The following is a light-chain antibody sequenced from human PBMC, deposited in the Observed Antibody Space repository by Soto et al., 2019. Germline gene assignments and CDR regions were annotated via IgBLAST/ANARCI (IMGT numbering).Light chain of an antibody. CDR2: DVS. Sequence: QSLLTHPAYVSGSPGQSITISSTGTSIDAGGYNYVSWYQQHPGKVPKLMIYDVSNRPPGVSNRFSGSKSGNTASLTISGLQAEDEADYYCSSYTSSRTLYVFGTGTKVTVL. CDR1: SIDAGGYNY. J-gene: IGLJ1*01. V-gene: IGLV2-14*01. CDR3: SSYTSSRTLYV.